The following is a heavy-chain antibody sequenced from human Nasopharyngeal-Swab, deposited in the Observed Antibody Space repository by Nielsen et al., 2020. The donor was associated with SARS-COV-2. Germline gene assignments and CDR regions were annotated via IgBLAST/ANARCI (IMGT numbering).Heavy chain of an antibody. D-gene: IGHD3-3*01. V-gene: IGHV4-4*07. Sequence: SETLSLTCTVSGGSISSYYWSWIRQPAGKGLEWIGRIYTSGSTNYNPSLKSRVTMSVATSKNQFSLKLSSVTAADTAVYYCARGPEYYDFWSGYPGNAFDIWGQGTMVTVSS. CDR3: ARGPEYYDFWSGYPGNAFDI. J-gene: IGHJ3*02. CDR1: GGSISSYY. CDR2: IYTSGST.